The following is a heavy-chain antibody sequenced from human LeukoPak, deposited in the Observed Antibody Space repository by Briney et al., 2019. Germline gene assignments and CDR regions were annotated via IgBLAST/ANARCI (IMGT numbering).Heavy chain of an antibody. Sequence: PGGSLRLSCAASGFSFSTYYMTWIRQAPGKGLEWLSYINTGSTYTNYANSVKGRFTISRDNAKNSLYLQLNSLRAEDTAVYYCTREDNWYFDLGGRGTLVTVSS. J-gene: IGHJ2*01. CDR2: INTGSTYT. CDR3: TREDNWYFDL. V-gene: IGHV3-11*05. CDR1: GFSFSTYY.